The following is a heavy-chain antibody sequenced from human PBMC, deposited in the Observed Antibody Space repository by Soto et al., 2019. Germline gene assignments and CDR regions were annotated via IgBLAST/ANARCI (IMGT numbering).Heavy chain of an antibody. Sequence: QVQLVQSGAEVKEPGDSVRVSCEASGYTFTAYYIHWVRQAPGQGLEWMGWINPKFGDTTYAQDFQGRLTLTRDMSISTVYMDLSRLTSDDTAIYYCARNMDYYYGPVSGYGPGVWGQGTTVNVFS. CDR2: INPKFGDT. J-gene: IGHJ6*02. V-gene: IGHV1-2*02. D-gene: IGHD3-10*01. CDR3: ARNMDYYYGPVSGYGPGV. CDR1: GYTFTAYY.